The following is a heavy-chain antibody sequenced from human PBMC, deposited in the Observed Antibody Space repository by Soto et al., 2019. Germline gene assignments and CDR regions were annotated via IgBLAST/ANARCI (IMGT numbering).Heavy chain of an antibody. CDR3: AEPKYYYVSGSLDY. Sequence: QVQLVESGGGVVQPGRSLRLCCAASGFTFSSYAMHWVRQAPGKGLEWVAVISYDGSNKYYAVSVKGRFTISRDNSKNTLYLQMNSLRAEDTAVYYCAEPKYYYVSGSLDYWGQGTLVTVSS. D-gene: IGHD3-10*01. CDR1: GFTFSSYA. V-gene: IGHV3-30-3*01. J-gene: IGHJ4*02. CDR2: ISYDGSNK.